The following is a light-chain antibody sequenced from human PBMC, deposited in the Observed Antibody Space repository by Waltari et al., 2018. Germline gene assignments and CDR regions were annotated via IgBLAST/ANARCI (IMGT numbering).Light chain of an antibody. Sequence: DIQMPQSPSMLSASVGDRVTTTCRASQTIRGWLAWYQLNPGLAPTLLIYDASNRGGGGPSRFSGSGFGTNFTLTISSLQPDDFATYYCQQYSSFSTFDLGTKV. CDR2: DAS. V-gene: IGKV1-5*01. CDR1: QTIRGW. CDR3: QQYSSFST. J-gene: IGKJ1*01.